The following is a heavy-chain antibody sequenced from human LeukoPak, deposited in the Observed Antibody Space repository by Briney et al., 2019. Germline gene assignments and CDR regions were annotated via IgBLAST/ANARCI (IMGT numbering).Heavy chain of an antibody. V-gene: IGHV3-23*01. Sequence: PGGSLRLSCAASGFTFSSYAMSWVRQAPGKGLEWVSAISGSGGSTYYADSVKGRFTISRDNSKNTLYLQMNSLRAEDTALYYCAKMPGHPISPPGIAVAADPRWFDPWGQGTLVTVSS. D-gene: IGHD6-19*01. J-gene: IGHJ5*02. CDR3: AKMPGHPISPPGIAVAADPRWFDP. CDR2: ISGSGGST. CDR1: GFTFSSYA.